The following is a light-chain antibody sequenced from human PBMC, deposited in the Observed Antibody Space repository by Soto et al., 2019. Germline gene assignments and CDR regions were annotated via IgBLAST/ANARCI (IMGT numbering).Light chain of an antibody. J-gene: IGLJ2*01. CDR3: STYAGSNNVV. Sequence: QSALTQPHSASGSPGQSVTISCTGTSSDVGGYNFVSWYQQHPGKAPKLMIYEVSARPSGVPDRFSGSKSGNTASLTVSGLQAEDEAHYYCSTYAGSNNVVFGGGTKLTVL. CDR1: SSDVGGYNF. CDR2: EVS. V-gene: IGLV2-8*01.